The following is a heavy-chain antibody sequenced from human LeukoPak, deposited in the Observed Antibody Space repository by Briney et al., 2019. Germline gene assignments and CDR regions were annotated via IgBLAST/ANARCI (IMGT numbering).Heavy chain of an antibody. Sequence: GASVKVSCKASGYTFTSYGISWVRQAPGQGLEWMGWISAYNGNADYAQKLQGRVTMTTDTSTSTAYMELSSLRSEDTAVYYCARDHQYYYGSGSPTGLFDYWGQGTLVTVSS. CDR3: ARDHQYYYGSGSPTGLFDY. D-gene: IGHD3-10*01. J-gene: IGHJ4*02. V-gene: IGHV1-18*01. CDR2: ISAYNGNA. CDR1: GYTFTSYG.